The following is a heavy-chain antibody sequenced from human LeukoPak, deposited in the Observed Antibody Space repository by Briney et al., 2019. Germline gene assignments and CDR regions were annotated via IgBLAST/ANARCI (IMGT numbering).Heavy chain of an antibody. CDR3: ARHKAVAGPFDY. J-gene: IGHJ4*02. D-gene: IGHD6-19*01. Sequence: SETLSLTCTVSGGSISSYYLTWIRQPPGRGLEWMGCIYYSGSTNYNPSLKSRVTISIDTSRNQISLKLSPVTAADTAVYYCARHKAVAGPFDYWGQGTLVTVSS. CDR2: IYYSGST. CDR1: GGSISSYY. V-gene: IGHV4-59*08.